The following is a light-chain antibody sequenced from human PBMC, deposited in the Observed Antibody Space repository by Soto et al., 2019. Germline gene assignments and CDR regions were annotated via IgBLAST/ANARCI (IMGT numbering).Light chain of an antibody. CDR3: QQYKDWPTT. CDR1: QSISSW. V-gene: IGKV1-5*03. Sequence: IRRTPTPSTLSASVGDRVTITCRASQSISSWLAWYQQKPGKAPKLLIYKASTLKSGVPSRFSGSGSGTEFALTISSLQSEDFAIYFCQQYKDWPTTFGQGTKVDIK. J-gene: IGKJ1*01. CDR2: KAS.